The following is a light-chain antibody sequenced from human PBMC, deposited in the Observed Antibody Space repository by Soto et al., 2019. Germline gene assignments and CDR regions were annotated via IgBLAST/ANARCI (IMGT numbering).Light chain of an antibody. V-gene: IGKV1-39*01. CDR1: QSIFRS. CDR3: QQLYAAPVT. Sequence: DIQMTQSPPSLSASVGDRVTITCRASQSIFRSLHWYQQKPGKAPKLLIYAASNLQSRVPSRFSGSESGTDFILTISSLQPEDFATYYCQQLYAAPVTFGQGTKVEIK. J-gene: IGKJ1*01. CDR2: AAS.